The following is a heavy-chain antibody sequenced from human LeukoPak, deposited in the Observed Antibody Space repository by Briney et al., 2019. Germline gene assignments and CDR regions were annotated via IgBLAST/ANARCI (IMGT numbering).Heavy chain of an antibody. Sequence: GGSLRLSCAASGFTFDDFSMHWVRQRPGKGLEWVSLITWDGATTYCADSVKGRFSVSRDNTKNSLYLQMNSLTVEDSALYFCAKTKQLYFGMDVWGQGTTVTVSS. J-gene: IGHJ6*02. CDR1: GFTFDDFS. D-gene: IGHD2-2*01. V-gene: IGHV3-43*01. CDR2: ITWDGATT. CDR3: AKTKQLYFGMDV.